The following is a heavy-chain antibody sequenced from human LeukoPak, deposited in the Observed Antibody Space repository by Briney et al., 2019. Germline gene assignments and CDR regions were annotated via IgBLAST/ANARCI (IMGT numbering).Heavy chain of an antibody. CDR3: ARHGSLQLRYFDH. J-gene: IGHJ4*02. D-gene: IGHD1-1*01. CDR1: GGSIITYY. V-gene: IGHV4-59*08. CDR2: IYYSGST. Sequence: PSETLSLTCTVSGGSIITYYWSWIRQPPGKGLEWIGCIYYSGSTNYNPSLKSPVTISVDTSKNQFSLKLSSVTAADTAVYFCARHGSLQLRYFDHWGQGTLVTVSS.